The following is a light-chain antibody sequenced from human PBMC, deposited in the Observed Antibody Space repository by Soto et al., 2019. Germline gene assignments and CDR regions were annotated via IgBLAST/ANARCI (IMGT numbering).Light chain of an antibody. J-gene: IGLJ2*01. V-gene: IGLV2-8*01. CDR1: STDIGLHNY. CDR3: SAFGCTNIPL. Sequence: QSVLTQPPSASGSPGQSVTISCTGTSTDIGLHNYVSWYQHHPGKAPKFIIFDVNKRPSGVPDRFSGSRSGNTASLTVSGLQADDEAYYYCSAFGCTNIPLFGGVTKLTVL. CDR2: DVN.